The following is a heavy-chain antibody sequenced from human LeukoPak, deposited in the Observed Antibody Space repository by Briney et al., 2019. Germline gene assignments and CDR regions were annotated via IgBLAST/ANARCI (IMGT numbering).Heavy chain of an antibody. CDR1: GFTVSSNY. Sequence: PGGSLRLSCAASGFTVSSNYMSWVRQAPGEGLEWVSVIYSGGSTYYADSVKGRFTISRDNSKNTLYPQMNSLRAEDTAVYYCAKDQSDYGDLHDYWGQGTLVTVSS. CDR3: AKDQSDYGDLHDY. D-gene: IGHD4-17*01. V-gene: IGHV3-53*01. J-gene: IGHJ4*02. CDR2: IYSGGST.